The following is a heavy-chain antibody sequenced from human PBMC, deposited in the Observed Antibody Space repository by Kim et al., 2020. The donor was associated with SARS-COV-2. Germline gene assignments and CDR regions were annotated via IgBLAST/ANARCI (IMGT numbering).Heavy chain of an antibody. CDR2: ISSSGGTT. J-gene: IGHJ4*02. D-gene: IGHD6-19*01. CDR1: GFTFSSYG. CDR3: AKLSDSSAWADFDY. Sequence: GGSLRLSCAASGFTFSSYGMSWVRQAPGKGLEWVSAISSSGGTTYYAASVKGRFIISRDNSKNTLFLQMNSLRAEDTAVYYCAKLSDSSAWADFDYWGQGALVTVSS. V-gene: IGHV3-23*01.